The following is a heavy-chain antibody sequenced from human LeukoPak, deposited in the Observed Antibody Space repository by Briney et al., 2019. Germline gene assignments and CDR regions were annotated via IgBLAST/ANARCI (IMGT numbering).Heavy chain of an antibody. CDR1: GFTFSRYA. J-gene: IGHJ4*02. CDR2: ISGSGDST. V-gene: IGHV3-23*01. Sequence: GGSLRLSCTASGFTFSRYAMSWVRQAPGKGLEWVSAISGSGDSTYYADSVKGRFTISRDNSKNTLYLQMNSLRAEDTAVYYCARSHDYGDYFGDYWGQGTLVTVSS. CDR3: ARSHDYGDYFGDY. D-gene: IGHD4-17*01.